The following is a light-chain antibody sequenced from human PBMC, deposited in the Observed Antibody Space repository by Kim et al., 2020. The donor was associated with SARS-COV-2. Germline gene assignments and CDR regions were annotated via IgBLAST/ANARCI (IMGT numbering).Light chain of an antibody. J-gene: IGLJ1*01. CDR3: SSYTSSRGV. V-gene: IGLV2-14*03. CDR1: RGDGGGNNY. CDR2: DVS. Sequence: PEQLITVSCTGTRGDGGGNNYASWYQQPPDTPTKLVIYDVSSRPSGVSNRFCGSKSGTTASLTISGLQAEEAADYYSSSYTSSRGVFGTGTQVTVL.